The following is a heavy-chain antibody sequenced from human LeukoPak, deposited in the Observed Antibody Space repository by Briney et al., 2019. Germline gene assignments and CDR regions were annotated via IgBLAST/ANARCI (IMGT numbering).Heavy chain of an antibody. J-gene: IGHJ4*02. CDR2: ISYDGSNK. CDR3: AKERGYSSGRPDY. V-gene: IGHV3-30*18. Sequence: GGSLRLSCAASGFTFSSFGMHWVRQAPGKGLEWVAVISYDGSNKYYADSVKGRFTISRDNSKNTLYLQMDSLRTEDTALYYCAKERGYSSGRPDYWGQGTLVTVSS. CDR1: GFTFSSFG. D-gene: IGHD6-19*01.